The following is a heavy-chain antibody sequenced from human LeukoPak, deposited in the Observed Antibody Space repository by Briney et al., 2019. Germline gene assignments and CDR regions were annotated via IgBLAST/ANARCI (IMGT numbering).Heavy chain of an antibody. V-gene: IGHV3-53*01. CDR3: ARVGDHYHWYFDL. J-gene: IGHJ2*01. CDR1: GFTVSTKY. D-gene: IGHD3-10*01. Sequence: GGSERLSCAASGFTVSTKYMSWVRQAPGKGLEWVSIIYSGESTYYAESVKGRFIVSRDNSKNTLYLQMNSLRVDDTAVYSCARVGDHYHWYFDLWGRGTLVTVSS. CDR2: IYSGEST.